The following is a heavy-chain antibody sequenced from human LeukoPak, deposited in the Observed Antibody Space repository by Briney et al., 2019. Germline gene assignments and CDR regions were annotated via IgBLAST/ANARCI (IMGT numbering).Heavy chain of an antibody. Sequence: GGSLRLSCAASGFTFDDYAMHWVRQAPGKGLEWVSGISWNSGSIGYADSVKGRFTISRDNAKNSLYLQMNSLGAEDTALYYCAKDMESQWLLLGYFDYWGQGTLVTVSS. CDR2: ISWNSGSI. J-gene: IGHJ4*02. CDR1: GFTFDDYA. V-gene: IGHV3-9*01. CDR3: AKDMESQWLLLGYFDY. D-gene: IGHD3-22*01.